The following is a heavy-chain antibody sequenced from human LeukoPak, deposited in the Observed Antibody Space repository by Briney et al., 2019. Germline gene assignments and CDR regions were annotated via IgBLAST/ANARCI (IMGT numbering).Heavy chain of an antibody. CDR3: ARRGTYQNWFDP. D-gene: IGHD3-16*01. Sequence: GGSLRLSCAASGFTFSSYSMNWVRQAPGKGLEWVATIKDDGSEKYYVDSVSGRFTISRDNAKNSLYLQMNSLRAEDTAVYYCARRGTYQNWFDPWGQGTLVTVSS. CDR1: GFTFSSYS. CDR2: IKDDGSEK. V-gene: IGHV3-7*01. J-gene: IGHJ5*02.